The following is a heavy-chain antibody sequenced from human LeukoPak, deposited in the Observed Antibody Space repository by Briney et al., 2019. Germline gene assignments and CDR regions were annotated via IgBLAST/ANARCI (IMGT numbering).Heavy chain of an antibody. CDR3: ARGSFSADAPLVLDYFHH. J-gene: IGHJ1*01. CDR2: INPNSGGT. Sequence: ASVKVSCKASGYTFTGYYIHWVREAPGQGLEWMGWINPNSGGTNYAQKFQGRVTMTRDTSISTAYMELSRLRADDTAVYYCARGSFSADAPLVLDYFHHWGQGTLVTDSS. V-gene: IGHV1-2*02. D-gene: IGHD5-18*01. CDR1: GYTFTGYY.